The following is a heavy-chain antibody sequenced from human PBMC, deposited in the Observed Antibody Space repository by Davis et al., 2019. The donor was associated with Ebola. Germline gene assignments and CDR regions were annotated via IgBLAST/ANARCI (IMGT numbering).Heavy chain of an antibody. CDR1: GFTFSSYA. CDR3: ARDLNIVVVPAAIKPINDAFDI. J-gene: IGHJ3*02. Sequence: PGGSLRLSCAASGFTFSSYAMHWVRQAPGKGLEWVAVISYDGSNKYYADSVKGRFTISRDNSKNTLYLQMNSLRAEDTAVYYCARDLNIVVVPAAIKPINDAFDIWGQGTMVTVSS. CDR2: ISYDGSNK. D-gene: IGHD2-2*01. V-gene: IGHV3-30-3*01.